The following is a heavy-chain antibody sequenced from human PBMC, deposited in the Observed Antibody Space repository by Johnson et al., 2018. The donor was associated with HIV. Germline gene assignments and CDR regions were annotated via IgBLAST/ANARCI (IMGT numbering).Heavy chain of an antibody. J-gene: IGHJ3*02. V-gene: IGHV3-23*04. CDR1: GFTFSSYA. CDR2: ISGSGGST. CDR3: AKDWGLYSSGWYVDAFDI. D-gene: IGHD6-19*01. Sequence: VHLVESGGGLVQPGGSLRLSCAASGFTFSSYAMSWVRQAPGKGLEWVSAISGSGGSTYYADSVKGRFTISRDNSKNTLYLQMNSLRAEDTAVYYCAKDWGLYSSGWYVDAFDIWGQGTMVTVSS.